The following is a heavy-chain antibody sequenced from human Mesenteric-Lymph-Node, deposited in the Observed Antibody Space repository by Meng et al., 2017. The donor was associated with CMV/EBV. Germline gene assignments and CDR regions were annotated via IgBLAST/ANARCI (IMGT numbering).Heavy chain of an antibody. CDR1: GFTVSSNY. CDR2: IYSGGST. J-gene: IGHJ4*02. CDR3: AREDSGSYFDY. D-gene: IGHD1-26*01. Sequence: LSWAASGFTVSSNYMSWVRQAAGKGLEWVSGIYSGGSTYYADSVKGRFTISRDNSKNTLYLQMNSLRAEDTAVYYCAREDSGSYFDYWGQGTLVTVSS. V-gene: IGHV3-53*01.